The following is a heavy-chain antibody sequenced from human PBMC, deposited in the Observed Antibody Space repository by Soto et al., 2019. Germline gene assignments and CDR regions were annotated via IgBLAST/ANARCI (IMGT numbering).Heavy chain of an antibody. CDR1: GYSIGSASY. J-gene: IGHJ6*02. CDR3: ARAFYGGYSAYYYGKDV. CDR2: TSHSGTT. V-gene: IGHV4-38-2*01. Sequence: SETLSLTCAVSGYSIGSASYWGWIRQSPGKGLEWSGKTSHSGTTYYNPSLESRVTISVDTSNNHFSLKLNSVSAADTAVYYCARAFYGGYSAYYYGKDVRDQGTTVT. D-gene: IGHD4-17*01.